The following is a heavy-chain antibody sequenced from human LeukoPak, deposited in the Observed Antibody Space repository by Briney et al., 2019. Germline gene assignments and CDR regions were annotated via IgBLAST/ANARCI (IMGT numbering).Heavy chain of an antibody. D-gene: IGHD3-10*01. CDR2: ITSDGGRT. V-gene: IGHV3-64*01. J-gene: IGHJ6*03. CDR3: ARSRGLDVHYYYYMDV. CDR1: RFTFSSYA. Sequence: PGGSLRLSCAASRFTFSSYAVHWVRQAPGKGLEYVSAITSDGGRTYYANSVKGRFTISRDNSKNTLYLQMGSLRAEDMAVYYCARSRGLDVHYYYYMDVWGKGTTVTVSS.